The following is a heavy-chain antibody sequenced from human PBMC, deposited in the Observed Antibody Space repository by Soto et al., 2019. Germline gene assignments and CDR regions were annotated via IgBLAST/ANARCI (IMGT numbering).Heavy chain of an antibody. CDR1: GLTVSSNY. Sequence: EVQLVETGGGLIQPGGSLRLSCAASGLTVSSNYMNWVRQAPGKGLEWVPVLYSGGSTHYAGSVKGRFIISRDNSKNTLYLQMNSLRVEDTAVYYCARERPGDEGDGFDIWGHGTMVTVSS. V-gene: IGHV3-53*02. CDR3: ARERPGDEGDGFDI. D-gene: IGHD3-10*01. J-gene: IGHJ3*02. CDR2: LYSGGST.